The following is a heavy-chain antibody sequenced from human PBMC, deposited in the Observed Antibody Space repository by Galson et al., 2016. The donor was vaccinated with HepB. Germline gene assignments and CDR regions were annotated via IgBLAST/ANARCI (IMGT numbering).Heavy chain of an antibody. Sequence: SCKASGYSFNRFGVSWVRQAPGQGLEYVGWISDYNGDTDFAQMFQGRVTMTTDTSTNTAYMELTNLRSDDTGVYFCTISPLDIGLKGTYYDYWGQGTLVSVSS. J-gene: IGHJ4*02. CDR2: ISDYNGDT. D-gene: IGHD1-1*01. V-gene: IGHV1-18*01. CDR3: TISPLDIGLKGTYYDY. CDR1: GYSFNRFG.